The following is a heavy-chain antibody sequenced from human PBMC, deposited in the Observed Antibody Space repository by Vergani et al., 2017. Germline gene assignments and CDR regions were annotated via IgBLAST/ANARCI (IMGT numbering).Heavy chain of an antibody. V-gene: IGHV3-30*02. CDR3: AKGYSSGWYGGACDY. CDR2: IGHEGSNI. J-gene: IGHJ4*02. CDR1: GFSFSTFG. Sequence: QVQLVESGGGVVQPGGSLRLSCAASGFSFSTFGSHWVRQAPDKGLEWVAFIGHEGSNIFYGDSVKGRFTISRDISKNTLYLQMNNLRAEDTALYYCAKGYSSGWYGGACDYWGQGTLVTVSS. D-gene: IGHD6-19*01.